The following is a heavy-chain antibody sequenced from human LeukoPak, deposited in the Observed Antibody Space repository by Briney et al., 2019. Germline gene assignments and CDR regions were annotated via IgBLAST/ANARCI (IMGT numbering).Heavy chain of an antibody. D-gene: IGHD3-22*01. CDR1: GFTFSSYW. Sequence: GGSLRLSCAASGFTFSSYWMSWVRQAPGKGLEWVANIKQDGSEKYYVDSVKGRFTISRDNAKNSLYLQMNSLKTEDTAVYYCTRDLFPYYYDSSGYYEGGGATLYYWGQGTLVTVSS. J-gene: IGHJ4*02. CDR2: IKQDGSEK. V-gene: IGHV3-7*03. CDR3: TRDLFPYYYDSSGYYEGGGATLYY.